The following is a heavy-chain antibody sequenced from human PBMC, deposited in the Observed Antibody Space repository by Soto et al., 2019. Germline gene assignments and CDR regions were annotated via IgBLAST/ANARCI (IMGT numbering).Heavy chain of an antibody. J-gene: IGHJ5*02. CDR3: ARDRSWGLHLGEFHWFDP. Sequence: SETLSLTCTVSGGSISSYYWSWIRQPPGKGLEWIGYIYYSGSTNYNPSLKSRVTISVDTSKNQFSLKLSSVTAADTAVYYCARDRSWGLHLGEFHWFDPWGQGTLVTVSS. CDR1: GGSISSYY. CDR2: IYYSGST. V-gene: IGHV4-59*01. D-gene: IGHD3-16*01.